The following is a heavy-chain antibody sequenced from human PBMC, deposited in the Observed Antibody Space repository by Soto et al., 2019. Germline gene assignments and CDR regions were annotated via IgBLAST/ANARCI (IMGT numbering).Heavy chain of an antibody. J-gene: IGHJ4*02. D-gene: IGHD3-10*01. CDR2: ISYDGSNK. CDR1: GFTFSSYA. V-gene: IGHV3-30-3*01. CDR3: AIGVLLWFGETRLDY. Sequence: QVQLVEAGGGVVQPGRSLRLSCAASGFTFSSYAMHWVRQAPGKGLEWVAVISYDGSNKYYAESVKGRFTISRDNSKNTLHLQMNSLRAEDTAVYYCAIGVLLWFGETRLDYWGQGTLVTVSA.